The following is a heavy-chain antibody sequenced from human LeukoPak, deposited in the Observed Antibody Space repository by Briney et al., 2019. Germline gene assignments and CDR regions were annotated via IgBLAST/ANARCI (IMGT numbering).Heavy chain of an antibody. CDR3: ARHTDRYCSGSNCYVYYFYGLDV. V-gene: IGHV3-73*01. CDR1: GFTFSGSA. D-gene: IGHD2-15*01. CDR2: IRSKANSYVT. Sequence: GGSLRLSCAASGFTFSGSALRWVRQASGKGLEWVGRIRSKANSYVTAYAASVKGRFTISRDDSENTAYLQMNGLETDDTAVYYCARHTDRYCSGSNCYVYYFYGLDVWGLGTTVTVSS. J-gene: IGHJ6*02.